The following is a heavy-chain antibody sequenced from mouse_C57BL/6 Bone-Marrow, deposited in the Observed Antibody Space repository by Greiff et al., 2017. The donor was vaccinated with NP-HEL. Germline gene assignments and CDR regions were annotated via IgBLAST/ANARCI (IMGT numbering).Heavy chain of an antibody. V-gene: IGHV5-6*01. CDR3: ARHERHYYGSSDNYWYFDV. CDR2: ISPGGSCT. Sequence: EVLLVESGGDLVKPGASLKISCAASGFTFSSYGMTWVRQTPDKSLEWVATISPGGSCTNYPDSVKGRFTISIDNANNTLYLQMSSLESEDSAMFYCARHERHYYGSSDNYWYFDVWGTGTTVTV. J-gene: IGHJ1*03. D-gene: IGHD1-1*01. CDR1: GFTFSSYG.